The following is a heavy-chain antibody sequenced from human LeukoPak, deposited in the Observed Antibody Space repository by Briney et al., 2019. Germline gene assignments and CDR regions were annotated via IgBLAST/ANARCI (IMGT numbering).Heavy chain of an antibody. J-gene: IGHJ4*02. CDR3: AGLVGRYSSGLYYYYFDY. CDR1: GDSISSNKW. D-gene: IGHD3-22*01. CDR2: MYLSGTT. V-gene: IGHV4-4*02. Sequence: SETLSLTCAVSGDSISSNKWWHWVRRAPGKGLEWIGEMYLSGTTHSNPSVKSRVTISIDKSKNQFFLNLSSVTTADTAVYYCAGLVGRYSSGLYYYYFDYWGQGTLVTVSS.